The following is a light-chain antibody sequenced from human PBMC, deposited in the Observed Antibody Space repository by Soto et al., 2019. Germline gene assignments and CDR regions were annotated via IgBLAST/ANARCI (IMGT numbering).Light chain of an antibody. CDR3: QQYSNWPRT. V-gene: IGKV3-11*01. J-gene: IGKJ1*01. CDR1: QSVSSC. Sequence: EIVFTQSPSTLSLSPGERATLSCRASQSVSSCLAWYQQKPGQAPRLLIYDASNRATGIPARFSGSGSGTDFTLTISSLEPEDLAVYYCQQYSNWPRTFGQGTKVDIK. CDR2: DAS.